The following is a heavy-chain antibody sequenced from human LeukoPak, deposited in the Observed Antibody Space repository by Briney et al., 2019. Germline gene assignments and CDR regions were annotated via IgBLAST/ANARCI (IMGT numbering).Heavy chain of an antibody. CDR2: ISVRSNYR. V-gene: IGHV3-21*01. CDR3: VRLRRNNDRSGYYYYYDY. D-gene: IGHD3-22*01. J-gene: IGHJ4*02. Sequence: GGSLRLSCAASGYTFSGFSVNWVRQAPGKGLEWVSSISVRSNYRYYADSVRGRFTISRDDARDSLFLQMNSLRAEDTAVYFCVRLRRNNDRSGYYYYYDYWGQGTLVTVSS. CDR1: GYTFSGFS.